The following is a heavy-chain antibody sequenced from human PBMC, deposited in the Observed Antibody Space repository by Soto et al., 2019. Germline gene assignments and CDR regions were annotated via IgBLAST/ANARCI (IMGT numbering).Heavy chain of an antibody. Sequence: PGGSLRLSRAASGFIFKMYWMPWVRQSPGKGLVWISRIYNDGTYSDYADSVRGRFTISRDNVDDTLYLQMNKLRAEDSGLYYCTRGPRPISTGTGAYWSQGTQVTVSS. J-gene: IGHJ4*02. CDR3: TRGPRPISTGTGAY. CDR2: IYNDGTYS. D-gene: IGHD3-10*01. V-gene: IGHV3-74*01. CDR1: GFIFKMYW.